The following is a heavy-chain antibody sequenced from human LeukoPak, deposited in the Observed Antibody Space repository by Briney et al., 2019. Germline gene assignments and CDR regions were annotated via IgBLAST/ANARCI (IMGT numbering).Heavy chain of an antibody. D-gene: IGHD4-17*01. Sequence: GGSLRLSCAASGFTFSSYSMNWVRQAPGKGLEWVAVIWYDGSNKYYADSVKGRFTISRDNSKNTLYLQMNSLRAEDTAVYYCARAYTVTDTFDYWGQGTLVTVSS. CDR1: GFTFSSYS. CDR2: IWYDGSNK. J-gene: IGHJ4*02. V-gene: IGHV3-33*08. CDR3: ARAYTVTDTFDY.